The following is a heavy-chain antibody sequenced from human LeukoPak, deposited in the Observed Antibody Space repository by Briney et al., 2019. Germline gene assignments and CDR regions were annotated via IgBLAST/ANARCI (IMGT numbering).Heavy chain of an antibody. CDR1: GGSISSGSYY. J-gene: IGHJ6*02. D-gene: IGHD3-10*01. V-gene: IGHV4-61*02. Sequence: SETLSLTCTVSGGSISSGSYYWSWVRQPAGKGLEWIGRIYTSGSTNYNPSLKSRVTISVDTSKNQFSLKLSSVTAADTAVYYCARHARGSGSYGDYYYYGMDVWGQGTTVTVSS. CDR3: ARHARGSGSYGDYYYYGMDV. CDR2: IYTSGST.